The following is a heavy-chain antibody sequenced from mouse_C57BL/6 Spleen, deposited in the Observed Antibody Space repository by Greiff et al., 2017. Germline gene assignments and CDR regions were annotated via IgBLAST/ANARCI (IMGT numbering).Heavy chain of an antibody. CDR1: GYAFSSYW. V-gene: IGHV1-80*01. D-gene: IGHD2-1*01. CDR3: ARRNGNYAMDY. CDR2: IYPGDGAT. Sequence: QVQLQQSGAELVKPGASVKISCKASGYAFSSYWMNWVKQRPGKGLEWIGQIYPGDGATNYNGKFKGKATLTADKSSSTAYMPLSSLTSEDSAVYFCARRNGNYAMDYWGQGTSVTVSS. J-gene: IGHJ4*01.